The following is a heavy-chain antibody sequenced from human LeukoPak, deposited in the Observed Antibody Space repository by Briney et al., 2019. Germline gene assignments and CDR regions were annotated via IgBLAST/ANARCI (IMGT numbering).Heavy chain of an antibody. CDR1: GGSISSYY. Sequence: SETLSLTCTVSGGSISSYYWSWIRQPPGKGLEWIGYIYYSGSTNYNPSLKSRVTMSLDTSRNQFSLKLSSVTAADTAVYYCARDDLGITAAGSVWGQGTLVTVSS. J-gene: IGHJ4*02. V-gene: IGHV4-59*12. D-gene: IGHD6-13*01. CDR3: ARDDLGITAAGSV. CDR2: IYYSGST.